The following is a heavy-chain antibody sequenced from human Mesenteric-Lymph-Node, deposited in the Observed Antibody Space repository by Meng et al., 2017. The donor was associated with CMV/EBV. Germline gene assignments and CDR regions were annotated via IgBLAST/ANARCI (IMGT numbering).Heavy chain of an antibody. CDR2: IKSKTDGGTT. CDR1: GFTFSNAW. CDR3: TSKAVFDY. Sequence: GESLKISCAASGFTFSNAWMSWVRQAPGKGLEWVGRIKSKTDGGTTDYAAPVKGRFTISRDDSKNTLYLQMNSLKTEDTSVYYCTSKAVFDYWGQGTLVTVSS. J-gene: IGHJ4*02. V-gene: IGHV3-15*01.